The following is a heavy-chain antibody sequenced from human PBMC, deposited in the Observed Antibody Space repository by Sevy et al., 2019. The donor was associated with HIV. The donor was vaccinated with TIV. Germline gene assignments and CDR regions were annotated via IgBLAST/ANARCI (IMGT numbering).Heavy chain of an antibody. Sequence: SETLSLTCTVSGGSISSSSYYWGWIRQPPGKGLEWIGSIYYSGSTYYNPSLKSRLTISVDTSKNQFSLKLSSVTAADTAVYYCARGGTSSSWYGYYYYYYGMDVWGQGTTVTVSS. J-gene: IGHJ6*02. CDR3: ARGGTSSSWYGYYYYYYGMDV. CDR1: GGSISSSSYY. D-gene: IGHD6-13*01. CDR2: IYYSGST. V-gene: IGHV4-39*01.